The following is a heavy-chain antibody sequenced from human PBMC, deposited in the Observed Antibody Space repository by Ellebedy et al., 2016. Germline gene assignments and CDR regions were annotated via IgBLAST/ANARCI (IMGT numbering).Heavy chain of an antibody. V-gene: IGHV3-23*01. CDR2: ISGSGGST. J-gene: IGHJ6*02. Sequence: GESLKISXAASGFTFSSYAMSWVRQAPGKGLEWVSAISGSGGSTYYADSVKGRFTISRDNSKNTLYLQMNSLRAEDTAVYYCAKEYYYGMDVWGQGTTVTVSS. CDR3: AKEYYYGMDV. CDR1: GFTFSSYA.